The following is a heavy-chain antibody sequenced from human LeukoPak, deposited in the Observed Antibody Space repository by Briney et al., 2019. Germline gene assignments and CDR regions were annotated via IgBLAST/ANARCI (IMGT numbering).Heavy chain of an antibody. CDR2: INHSGST. Sequence: SETLSLTCAVYGGSFSGYCWSWIRQPPGKGLEWIGEINHSGSTNYNPSLKSRVTISVDTSKNQFSLKLSSVTAADTAVYYCARSFLYYYYYMDVWGKGTAVTVSS. J-gene: IGHJ6*03. V-gene: IGHV4-34*01. CDR1: GGSFSGYC. CDR3: ARSFLYYYYYMDV. D-gene: IGHD2/OR15-2a*01.